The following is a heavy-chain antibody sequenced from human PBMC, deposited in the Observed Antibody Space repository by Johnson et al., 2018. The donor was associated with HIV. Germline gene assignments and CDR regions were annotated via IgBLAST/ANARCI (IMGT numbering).Heavy chain of an antibody. Sequence: MLLVESGGGLVQPGGSLRLSCVASGFTVSASPMIWVRQAPGEGLQWVSLIYTGDSTSYADSVKGRFTIFRDNSKNTLYLQMNSLRAEDTAVYYCAKDGGRLRTDAFDIWGQGTMVTVSS. CDR3: AKDGGRLRTDAFDI. J-gene: IGHJ3*02. CDR2: IYTGDST. V-gene: IGHV3-66*01. CDR1: GFTVSASP. D-gene: IGHD2-15*01.